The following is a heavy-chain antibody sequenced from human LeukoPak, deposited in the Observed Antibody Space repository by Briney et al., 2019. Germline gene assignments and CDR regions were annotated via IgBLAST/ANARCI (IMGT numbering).Heavy chain of an antibody. Sequence: GGSLRLSCAASGFTFSTYWMSWVRQAPGKGLEWISYLSSGSDSIFYADSVKGRFTISRDNAKNSLYLQMNSLRAEDTAVYYCARLAAPDAFDIWGQGTMVTVSS. CDR3: ARLAAPDAFDI. V-gene: IGHV3-48*04. CDR1: GFTFSTYW. J-gene: IGHJ3*02. CDR2: LSSGSDSI. D-gene: IGHD6-13*01.